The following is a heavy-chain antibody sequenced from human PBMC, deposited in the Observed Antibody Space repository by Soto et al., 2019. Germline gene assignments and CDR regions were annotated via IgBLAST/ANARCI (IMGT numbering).Heavy chain of an antibody. CDR1: GFPFSRYW. CDR3: GRDLPSISGRPGGWFDP. J-gene: IGHJ5*02. CDR2: IEQDGGEK. Sequence: GGSLRLSCAAFGFPFSRYWMSWVRQAPGKGLEWVANIEQDGGEKSYVDSVKGRFSISRDNAKNSLYLQMNSLRVEDTAVYFCGRDLPSISGRPGGWFDPWGQGTLVTVSS. V-gene: IGHV3-7*01. D-gene: IGHD6-6*01.